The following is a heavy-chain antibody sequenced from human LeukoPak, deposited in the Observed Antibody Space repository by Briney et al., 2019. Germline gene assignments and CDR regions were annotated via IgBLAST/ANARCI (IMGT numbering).Heavy chain of an antibody. J-gene: IGHJ4*02. V-gene: IGHV4-59*12. CDR2: IYYSGST. CDR1: GGSISSYY. CDR3: ATRSSSWKLDY. Sequence: SETLSLTCTVSGGSISSYYWSWIRQPPGKGLEWIGYIYYSGSTNYNPSLKSRVTISVDTSKNQFSLKLSSVTAAGTAVYYCATRSSSWKLDYWGQGTLVTVSS. D-gene: IGHD6-13*01.